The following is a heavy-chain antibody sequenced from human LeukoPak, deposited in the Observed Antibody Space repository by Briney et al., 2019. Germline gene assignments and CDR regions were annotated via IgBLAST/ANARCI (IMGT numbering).Heavy chain of an antibody. J-gene: IGHJ4*02. V-gene: IGHV3-20*04. Sequence: GGSLRLSCAASGFSFDEYAMTWVRQAPGKGLEWVATIIWNGGSTFYAGSVKGRFTISRDNAKYSLYLRMNSLRAEDTALYYCARLGYATDYLDYWGQGSLVTVSS. CDR3: ARLGYATDYLDY. CDR2: IIWNGGST. D-gene: IGHD5-18*01. CDR1: GFSFDEYA.